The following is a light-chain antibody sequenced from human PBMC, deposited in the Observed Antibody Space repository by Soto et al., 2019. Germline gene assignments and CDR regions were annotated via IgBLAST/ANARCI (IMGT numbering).Light chain of an antibody. J-gene: IGKJ4*01. CDR3: MQTLQTPLT. CDR2: LGS. Sequence: DIVMTQSPVSLPVTPGEPASISCRASQSLLHSGGHNFLDWYLQKPGQSPQVLIYLGSNRASGVPDRFSGSGSGADFTLEISRVGAEDVGVYYCMQTLQTPLTFGGGTKVEIK. V-gene: IGKV2-28*01. CDR1: QSLLHSGGHNF.